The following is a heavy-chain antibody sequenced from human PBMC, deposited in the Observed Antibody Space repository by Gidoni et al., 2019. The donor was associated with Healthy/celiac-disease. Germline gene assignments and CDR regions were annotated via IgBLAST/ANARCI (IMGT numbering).Heavy chain of an antibody. D-gene: IGHD3-22*01. CDR2: IYSGGST. V-gene: IGHV3-66*01. Sequence: EVQLVESGGGLVQPGGSLRLSCAASGFTVSSNYMSWVRQAPGKGLEWVSIIYSGGSTYYADSVKGRFTISRDNSKNTLYLQMNSLRAEDTAVYYCARDQRRGYYDSSGLGFDYWGQGTLVTVSS. CDR3: ARDQRRGYYDSSGLGFDY. J-gene: IGHJ4*02. CDR1: GFTVSSNY.